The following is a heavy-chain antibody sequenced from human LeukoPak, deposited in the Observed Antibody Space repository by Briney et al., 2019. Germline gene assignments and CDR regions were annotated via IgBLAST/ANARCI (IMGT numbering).Heavy chain of an antibody. V-gene: IGHV1-2*02. J-gene: IGHJ4*02. D-gene: IGHD1-7*01. CDR1: GGTFTGYY. CDR3: VQFELDY. CDR2: INPDSGDT. Sequence: ASVKVSCKASGGTFTGYYIHWVRQAPGQGLEWMGWINPDSGDTNYAQRFQGRATMTRDTSISTAYMDLSRLRSDDTAVYYCVQFELDYWGQGTLVTVSS.